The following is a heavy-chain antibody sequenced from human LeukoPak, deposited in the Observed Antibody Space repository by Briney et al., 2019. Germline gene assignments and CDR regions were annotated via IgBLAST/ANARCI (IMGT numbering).Heavy chain of an antibody. CDR3: ARLKQWLVSIDY. CDR2: IYYSGST. CDR1: GGSISSGDYY. Sequence: KSSETLSFTCTVSGGSISSGDYYWSWIRQPPGKGLEWIGYIYYSGSTYYNPSLKSRVTISVDTSKNQFSLKLSSVTAADTAVYYCARLKQWLVSIDYSGQGTLVTVSS. V-gene: IGHV4-30-4*08. J-gene: IGHJ4*02. D-gene: IGHD6-19*01.